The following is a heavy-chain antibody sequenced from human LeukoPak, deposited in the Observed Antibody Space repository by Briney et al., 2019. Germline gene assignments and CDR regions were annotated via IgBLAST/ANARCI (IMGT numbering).Heavy chain of an antibody. V-gene: IGHV3-48*04. CDR1: RFTFSSYW. CDR3: ARDRRVGRFSGIDY. CDR2: ISSSGSTI. Sequence: GGSLRLSCAASRFTFSSYWMSWVRQAPGKGLEWVSYISSSGSTIYYADSVKGRFTISRDNAKNSLYLQMNSLRAEDTAVYYCARDRRVGRFSGIDYWGQGTLVTVSS. J-gene: IGHJ4*02. D-gene: IGHD2-2*01.